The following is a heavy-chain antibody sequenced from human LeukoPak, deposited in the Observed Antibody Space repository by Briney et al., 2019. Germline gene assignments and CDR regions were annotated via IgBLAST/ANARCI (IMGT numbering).Heavy chain of an antibody. CDR2: INQDGSEK. CDR3: AEGTTA. CDR1: GFTFTNHW. J-gene: IGHJ5*02. Sequence: GGSLGLSCAASGFTFTNHWMSWVRQAPGKGLEWVANINQDGSEKFYVDSVKGRFTISRDNAKNSLYLQMNSLRAEDTAVYYCAEGTTAWGQGTLVTVSS. D-gene: IGHD2/OR15-2a*01. V-gene: IGHV3-7*01.